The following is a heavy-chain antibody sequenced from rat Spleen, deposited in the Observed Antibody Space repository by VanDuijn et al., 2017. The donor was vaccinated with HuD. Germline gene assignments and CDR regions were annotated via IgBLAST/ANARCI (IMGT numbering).Heavy chain of an antibody. J-gene: IGHJ2*01. CDR1: GFTFSNYD. CDR3: TRGYYFDY. CDR2: ISYDGSTP. V-gene: IGHV5-7*01. Sequence: EVQVVESGGGIVQPGRSMKLSCAASGFTFSNYDMVWVRQAPTKGLKWVASISYDGSTPYYRDSVKGRFTISRDNAKSTLYLQMDSLRSEDMATYYCTRGYYFDYWGQGVMVTVSS.